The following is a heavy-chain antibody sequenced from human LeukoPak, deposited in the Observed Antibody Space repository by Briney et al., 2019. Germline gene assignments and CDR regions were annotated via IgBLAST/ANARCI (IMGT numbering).Heavy chain of an antibody. CDR3: VKAHRGANTWNYFDS. V-gene: IGHV3-9*01. D-gene: IGHD1-7*01. J-gene: IGHJ5*01. CDR1: GFVFDDYA. CDR2: ISWNSDDI. Sequence: PGGSLRLSREVSGFVFDDYAMHGVRQSPGKGLEWVSGISWNSDDIDYADSVKGRFTISRDNARNSLYLQMKSLRPEDTAFYYCVKAHRGANTWNYFDSWGQGTLVTVSS.